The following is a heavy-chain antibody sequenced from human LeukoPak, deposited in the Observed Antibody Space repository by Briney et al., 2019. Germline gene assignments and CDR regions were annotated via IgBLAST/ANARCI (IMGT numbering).Heavy chain of an antibody. D-gene: IGHD3-3*01. CDR2: IYYSGST. V-gene: IGHV4-61*08. Sequence: SETLSLTCTVSGGSISSGGYSWSWIRQPPGKGLEWIGYIYYSGSTNYNPSLKSRVTISVDTSKNQFSLKLSSVTAADTAVYYCARHRRPVWSGYYINYYGMDVWGQGTTVTVSS. CDR3: ARHRRPVWSGYYINYYGMDV. J-gene: IGHJ6*02. CDR1: GGSISSGGYS.